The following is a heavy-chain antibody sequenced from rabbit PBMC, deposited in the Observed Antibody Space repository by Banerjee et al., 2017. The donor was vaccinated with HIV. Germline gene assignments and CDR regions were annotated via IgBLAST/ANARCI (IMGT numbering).Heavy chain of an antibody. Sequence: QEQLVESGGGLVQPEGSLTLTCKASGSDISSNAMCWVRQAPGKGLELIACIYSSNGDKWYASWVNGRFTISRSTSLNTVDLKMTSLTVADTATYFCARDPYVGDGYCSFDVWGPGTLVTVS. D-gene: IGHD8-1*01. CDR1: GSDISSNA. V-gene: IGHV1S47*01. CDR2: IYSSNGDK. CDR3: ARDPYVGDGYCSFDV. J-gene: IGHJ4*01.